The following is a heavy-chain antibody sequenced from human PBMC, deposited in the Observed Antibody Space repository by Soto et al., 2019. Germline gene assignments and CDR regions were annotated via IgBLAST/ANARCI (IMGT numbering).Heavy chain of an antibody. D-gene: IGHD7-27*01. Sequence: QVQLQESGPGLVKPSETLSRTCRVSGGSIRNHYWSWIRQPPGKGLEWIGYIYYNGNTNYTPSLKSRVTLSVDTSRNQISLKLTTVTAADTAVYYCTRANWYSEYWGQGTLVTVSS. CDR1: GGSIRNHY. CDR2: IYYNGNT. CDR3: TRANWYSEY. J-gene: IGHJ4*02. V-gene: IGHV4-59*11.